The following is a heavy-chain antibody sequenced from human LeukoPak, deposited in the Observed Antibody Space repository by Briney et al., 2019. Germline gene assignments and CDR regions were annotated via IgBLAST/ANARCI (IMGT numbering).Heavy chain of an antibody. D-gene: IGHD1-1*01. J-gene: IGHJ5*02. CDR3: ATATVTHTRDP. V-gene: IGHV1-2*02. CDR1: GYSFSDFY. CDR2: INPYSDAL. Sequence: ASVKVSCKASGYSFSDFYLNWVRQAPGQGLEWMGWINPYSDALIYAEKFQDRVTMTWDTPTATAYMELTRLTSDDTAVYYCATATVTHTRDPWGQGSLVTVSS.